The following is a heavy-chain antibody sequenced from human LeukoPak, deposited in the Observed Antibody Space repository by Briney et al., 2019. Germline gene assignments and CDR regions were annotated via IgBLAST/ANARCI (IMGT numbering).Heavy chain of an antibody. CDR1: GFTVSSHH. J-gene: IGHJ2*01. V-gene: IGHV3-53*01. CDR3: AKNHQNPGYFDL. Sequence: GGSLRLSCAASGFTVSSHHMSWVRQPPGKGLEWVSAIFSGGQTYYIDSVKGRFTISRDNSKNTVYLQVNSLRTEDTAMYYCAKNHQNPGYFDLWGRGTLVTVSS. CDR2: IFSGGQT.